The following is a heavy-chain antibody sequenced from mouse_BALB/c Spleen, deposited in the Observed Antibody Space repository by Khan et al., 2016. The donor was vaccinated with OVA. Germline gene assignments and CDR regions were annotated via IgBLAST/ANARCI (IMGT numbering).Heavy chain of an antibody. CDR1: GFSLTSYG. CDR3: AKQNLVTLNAVDY. V-gene: IGHV2-3*01. CDR2: IWVDGST. Sequence: QVQLKESGPGLVAPSQSLSITCTVSGFSLTSYGVSSVSQPPGKGLEWLGAIWVDGSTNYHSALKSRLSISKDNFKSQIFLKLTSLQTDDTATYCCAKQNLVTLNAVDYRGQGTSVTVSS. D-gene: IGHD2-12*01. J-gene: IGHJ4*01.